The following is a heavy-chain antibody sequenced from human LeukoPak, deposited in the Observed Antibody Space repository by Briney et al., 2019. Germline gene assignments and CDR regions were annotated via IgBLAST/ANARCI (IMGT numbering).Heavy chain of an antibody. CDR2: IYHSGST. D-gene: IGHD5-18*01. V-gene: IGHV4-38-2*01. CDR3: ARVYSYGLIADY. J-gene: IGHJ4*02. CDR1: GYSISSGYY. Sequence: SETLSLTCAVSGYSISSGYYWGWIRQPPEKGLEWIGSIYHSGSTYYNPSLKSRVTISVDTSKNQFSLKLSSVTAADTAVYYCARVYSYGLIADYWGQGTLVTVSS.